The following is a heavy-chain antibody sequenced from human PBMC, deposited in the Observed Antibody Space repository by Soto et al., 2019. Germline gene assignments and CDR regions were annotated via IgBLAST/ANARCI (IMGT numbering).Heavy chain of an antibody. D-gene: IGHD2-21*02. V-gene: IGHV3-7*03. CDR1: GFTFSSYW. CDR2: IKGDGSGT. J-gene: IGHJ4*02. Sequence: EVQLVESGGGLVQPGGSLRLSCAASGFTFSSYWMSWVRQAPGKGLEWVANIKGDGSGTYYVDSMRGRFTISRDNAKNSLYLHMNTLRAEDTAVYFCAREDTVATVRFWGQGPLVTVSS. CDR3: AREDTVATVRF.